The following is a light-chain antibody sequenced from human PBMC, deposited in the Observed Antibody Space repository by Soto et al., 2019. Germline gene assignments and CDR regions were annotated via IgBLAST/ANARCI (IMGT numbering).Light chain of an antibody. CDR3: SAYTSSSSLV. CDR1: SSDVGGYNF. CDR2: GVS. V-gene: IGLV2-14*01. J-gene: IGLJ2*01. Sequence: QSVLTQPASVSGSPGQSITISCTGTSSDVGGYNFVSWYQQYPGKAPKVMIYGVSERPSGVSNRFSGSKSGNTASLTISGLQAEDEADYYCSAYTSSSSLVFGGGTKVTVL.